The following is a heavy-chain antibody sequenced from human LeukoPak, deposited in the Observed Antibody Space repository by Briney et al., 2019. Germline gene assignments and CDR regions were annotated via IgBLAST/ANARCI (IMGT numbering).Heavy chain of an antibody. CDR3: AKVLVKNYDYVWGSYRGSGYGAFDI. J-gene: IGHJ3*02. V-gene: IGHV3-23*01. CDR2: ISGSGGST. D-gene: IGHD3-16*02. CDR1: GFTFSSYS. Sequence: GGSLRLSCAASGFTFSSYSMGWVRQAPGKGLEWVSAISGSGGSTYYADSVKGRFTISRDNSKNTLYLQMNSLRAEDTAVYYCAKVLVKNYDYVWGSYRGSGYGAFDIWGQGTMVTVSS.